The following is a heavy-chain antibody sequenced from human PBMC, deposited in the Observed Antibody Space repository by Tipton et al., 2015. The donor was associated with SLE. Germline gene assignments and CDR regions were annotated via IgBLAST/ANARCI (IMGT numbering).Heavy chain of an antibody. V-gene: IGHV4-30-2*01. CDR1: GGSISSGGYS. D-gene: IGHD6-19*01. CDR3: AREGGPVAFRPSYFDS. Sequence: TLSLTCAVSGGSISSGGYSWSWIRQPPGKGLEWIGYIYHSGSTYYNPSLRSRVTISLDRSKNQFSLRLTSVTAADTAMYYCAREGGPVAFRPSYFDSWGQGILVTVSS. J-gene: IGHJ4*02. CDR2: IYHSGST.